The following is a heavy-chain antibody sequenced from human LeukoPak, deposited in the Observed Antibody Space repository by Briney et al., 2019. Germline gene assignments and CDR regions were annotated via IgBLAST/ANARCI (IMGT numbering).Heavy chain of an antibody. Sequence: ASLTVSCKASGASFSSYAISWVRRAPGQGLEWMGRIIPIFGTPNYAQRFQGRVTITADIVSSTAYMEVNNLTSEDTAVYFCAKQGALRQGYYMDVWGNGTTVTVSS. CDR2: IIPIFGTP. CDR1: GASFSSYA. J-gene: IGHJ6*03. CDR3: AKQGALRQGYYMDV. V-gene: IGHV1-69*06.